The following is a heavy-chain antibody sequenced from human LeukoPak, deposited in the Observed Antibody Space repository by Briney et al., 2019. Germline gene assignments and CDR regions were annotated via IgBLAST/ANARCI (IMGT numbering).Heavy chain of an antibody. CDR3: ARHEGSGSYYSY. CDR1: GYSFTTYW. Sequence: GRSLKISCKGSGYSFTTYWIAWVRQMPGRGLEWMGIISPDDSEIRYSPSFRGQVTISADKSISTAYLQWSRLKASDTAIYYCARHEGSGSYYSYWGQGTLVTV. CDR2: ISPDDSEI. D-gene: IGHD1-26*01. V-gene: IGHV5-51*01. J-gene: IGHJ4*02.